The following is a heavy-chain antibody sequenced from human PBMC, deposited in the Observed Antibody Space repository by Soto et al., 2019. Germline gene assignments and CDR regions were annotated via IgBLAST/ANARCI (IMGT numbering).Heavy chain of an antibody. CDR1: GGTSSSYA. V-gene: IGHV1-69*01. CDR2: IIPILDTT. CDR3: AGGGTTVNSRFDF. Sequence: QVQVVQSGAEVKKPGSSVRVSCKASGGTSSSYAITWMRQAPGQGLGWMGGIIPILDTTDYAQKFQGRDTFTADESTSTVYMELSSLTFEDRAVYYCAGGGTTVNSRFDFWGQGTLVTVSS. J-gene: IGHJ4*02. D-gene: IGHD4-4*01.